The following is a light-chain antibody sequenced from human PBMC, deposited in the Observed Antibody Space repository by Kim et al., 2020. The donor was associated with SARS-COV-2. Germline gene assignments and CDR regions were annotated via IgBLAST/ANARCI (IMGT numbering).Light chain of an antibody. CDR1: SSDVGGYNY. J-gene: IGLJ3*02. CDR2: DVS. CDR3: SSYTSSSSLGV. V-gene: IGLV2-14*04. Sequence: QSSTISCTGTSSDVGGYNYVSWYQQHPGKAPKLMIYDVSKRPSGVSNRFSGSKSGNTASLTISGLQAEDEADYYCSSYTSSSSLGVFGGGTKLTVL.